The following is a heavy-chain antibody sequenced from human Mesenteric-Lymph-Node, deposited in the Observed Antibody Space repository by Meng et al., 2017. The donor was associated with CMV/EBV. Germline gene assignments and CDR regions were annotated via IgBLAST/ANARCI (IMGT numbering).Heavy chain of an antibody. J-gene: IGHJ4*02. D-gene: IGHD2/OR15-2a*01. Sequence: GGSLRLSCAASGFTFSSYIMNWVRQAPGKGLEWVASINSSSYRYYADSLKGRFTISRDNDKNLVFLQMNSLSAGDTALYYCARAQPLGELSYWGQGTPVTVSS. V-gene: IGHV3-21*01. CDR3: ARAQPLGELSY. CDR1: GFTFSSYI. CDR2: INSSSYR.